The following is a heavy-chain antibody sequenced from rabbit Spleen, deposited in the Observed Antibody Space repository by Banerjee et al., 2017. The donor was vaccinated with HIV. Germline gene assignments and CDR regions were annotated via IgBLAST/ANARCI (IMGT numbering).Heavy chain of an antibody. J-gene: IGHJ6*01. D-gene: IGHD8-1*01. Sequence: EESGGGLVQPEGSLTLTCTASGFSFSSSYWICWVRQAPGKGLEWISCVAGSSSGFSYSATWAKGRFPCSKTSSTTVDLKMTSLTVADTATYFCARDSGSSFSSYGMDLWGQGTLVTVS. CDR1: GFSFSSSYW. CDR3: ARDSGSSFSSYGMDL. V-gene: IGHV1S45*01. CDR2: VAGSSSGFS.